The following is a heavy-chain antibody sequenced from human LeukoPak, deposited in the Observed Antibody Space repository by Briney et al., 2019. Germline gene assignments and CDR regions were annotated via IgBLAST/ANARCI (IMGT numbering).Heavy chain of an antibody. CDR2: IYHSGST. J-gene: IGHJ3*02. V-gene: IGHV4-30-2*01. CDR3: ANFNWGDAFDI. Sequence: SETLSLTCTVSGGSISSGGYYWSWIRQPPGKGLEWIGYIYHSGSTYYNPSLKSRVTISVDRSKNQFSLKLSSVTAADTAVYYCANFNWGDAFDIWGQGTMVTVSS. D-gene: IGHD7-27*01. CDR1: GGSISSGGYY.